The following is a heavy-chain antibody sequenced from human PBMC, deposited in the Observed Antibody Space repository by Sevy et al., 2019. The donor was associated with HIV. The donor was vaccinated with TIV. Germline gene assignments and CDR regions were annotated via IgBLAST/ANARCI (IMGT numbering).Heavy chain of an antibody. CDR2: ISDDGSVK. CDR1: GFSFNGYA. Sequence: GGSLRLSCAASGFSFNGYAMHWVRQAPGKGLEWLAVISDDGSVKYYTESVKGRFTISRDNTKNTLFLQLNSLRPEDTAVYYCVREGRNYEYVWGTYHSGFRAQGTLVTVSS. V-gene: IGHV3-30*04. CDR3: VREGRNYEYVWGTYHSGF. D-gene: IGHD3-16*02. J-gene: IGHJ4*02.